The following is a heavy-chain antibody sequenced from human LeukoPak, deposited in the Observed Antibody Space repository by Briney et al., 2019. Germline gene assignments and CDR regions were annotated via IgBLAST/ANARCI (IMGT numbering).Heavy chain of an antibody. D-gene: IGHD6-19*01. V-gene: IGHV3-7*01. Sequence: GGSLRLSCAASGFTFSTYWMTWVRQAPGKGLEWVADIKQDGSLNFYVDSVKGRFTISRDNAKNSLYLQMNSLRVEDTAVYYCARDNSGFDQWGQGTLVTASS. CDR1: GFTFSTYW. CDR2: IKQDGSLN. CDR3: ARDNSGFDQ. J-gene: IGHJ4*02.